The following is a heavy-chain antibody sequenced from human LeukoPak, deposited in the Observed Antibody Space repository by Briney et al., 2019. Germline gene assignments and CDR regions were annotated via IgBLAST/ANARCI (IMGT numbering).Heavy chain of an antibody. D-gene: IGHD3-10*01. CDR1: GGSISSYT. J-gene: IGHJ5*02. CDR3: ARGEITMVRGVPRGWFDP. Sequence: SETLSLTCTVSGGSISSYTWSWIRQPPRKGLEWIGRIYTSGSTNYNPSLKRRVTMSVDTSKNQFSLKLSSVTAADTAVYYCARGEITMVRGVPRGWFDPWGQGTLVTVSS. V-gene: IGHV4-4*07. CDR2: IYTSGST.